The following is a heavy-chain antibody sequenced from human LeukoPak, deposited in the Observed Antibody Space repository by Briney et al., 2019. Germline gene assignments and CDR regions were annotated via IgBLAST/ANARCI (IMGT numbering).Heavy chain of an antibody. CDR2: IYYSGST. CDR1: GGSISSYY. D-gene: IGHD2-15*01. Sequence: SETLSLTCTVSGGSISSYYWSWIRQPPGKGLEWIGYIYYSGSTNYNPSLESRVTISLDTSKNQFSLKLSSVTAADTAVYYCARGGYCSGGSCYFSWFDPWGQGTLVTVSS. J-gene: IGHJ5*02. CDR3: ARGGYCSGGSCYFSWFDP. V-gene: IGHV4-59*01.